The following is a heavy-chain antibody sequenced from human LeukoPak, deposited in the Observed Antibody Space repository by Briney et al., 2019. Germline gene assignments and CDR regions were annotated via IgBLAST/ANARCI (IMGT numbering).Heavy chain of an antibody. Sequence: SETLSLTCAVSRYSISSGYNWGWIRQSPGKVLEWIGSISHSGSTYYNPSLKSRVTISVDTSKNEFSLNLSSVTAADTAVYYCARGYYGSGSYYKGNYFDYWGRGTLVTVSS. V-gene: IGHV4-38-2*01. D-gene: IGHD3-10*01. CDR2: ISHSGST. CDR3: ARGYYGSGSYYKGNYFDY. J-gene: IGHJ4*02. CDR1: RYSISSGYN.